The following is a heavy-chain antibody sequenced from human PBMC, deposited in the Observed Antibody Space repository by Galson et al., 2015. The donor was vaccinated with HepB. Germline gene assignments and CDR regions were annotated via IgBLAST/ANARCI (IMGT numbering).Heavy chain of an antibody. D-gene: IGHD3-22*01. CDR2: ISSGSDSS. J-gene: IGHJ4*02. CDR3: ARDPDDANGYYNSFDY. CDR1: GFTLRTYA. V-gene: IGHV3-23*01. Sequence: SLRLSCAASGFTLRTYAMAWVRQAPGKGLEWVSIISSGSDSSSSYLDSVKGRFTVSRDISKNTLYLQMNSLRAGDTAVYYCARDPDDANGYYNSFDYWGQGSLVTVSS.